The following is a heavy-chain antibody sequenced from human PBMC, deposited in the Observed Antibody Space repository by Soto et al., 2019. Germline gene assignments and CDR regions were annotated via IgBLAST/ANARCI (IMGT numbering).Heavy chain of an antibody. J-gene: IGHJ5*02. CDR2: IHPGDSDT. V-gene: IGHV5-51*01. D-gene: IGHD6-13*01. CDR1: GYSFTNYW. CDR3: ARHNRYSSTWFEGWFEP. Sequence: GESLKISCQGSGYSFTNYWVGWVRQIPGRGLEWMGIIHPGDSDTRYSPFFQGQVTISADKSISTAYLQWGSLKASDTAMYYCARHNRYSSTWFEGWFEPWGQGTLVTVSS.